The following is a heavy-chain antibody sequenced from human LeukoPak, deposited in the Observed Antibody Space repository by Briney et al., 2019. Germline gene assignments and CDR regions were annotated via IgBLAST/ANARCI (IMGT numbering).Heavy chain of an antibody. V-gene: IGHV1-46*01. CDR2: INPYGGST. D-gene: IGHD2-2*01. Sequence: ASVKVSCKASGYTFTSQFMNWVRQAPGQGLEWMGIINPYGGSTSYAQKFQGRVTMTRDTSTSTVYMEVSSLRSEDSAVYYCARSMPHGCHTDYWGHGTLVTVSS. CDR3: ARSMPHGCHTDY. J-gene: IGHJ4*01. CDR1: GYTFTSQF.